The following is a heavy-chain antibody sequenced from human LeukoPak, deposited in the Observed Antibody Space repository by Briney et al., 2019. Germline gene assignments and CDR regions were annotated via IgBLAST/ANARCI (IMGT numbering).Heavy chain of an antibody. V-gene: IGHV1-2*02. CDR3: ARITIFGVVAFDY. J-gene: IGHJ4*02. CDR1: GYTFTGYY. CDR2: INPNSGGT. Sequence: GASVKVSCKASGYTFTGYYMHWVRQAPGQGLEWMGWINPNSGGTNYAQKFQGRVTMTRDTSISTAYMELSRLRSDDTAVYYCARITIFGVVAFDYWGQGTLVTVSS. D-gene: IGHD3-3*01.